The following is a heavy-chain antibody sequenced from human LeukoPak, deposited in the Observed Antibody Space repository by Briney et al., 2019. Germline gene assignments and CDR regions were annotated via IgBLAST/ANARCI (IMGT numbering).Heavy chain of an antibody. D-gene: IGHD2-15*01. CDR2: IHYSGSA. CDR3: ARHVSGCSGGSCYPGQYYYGMDV. V-gene: IGHV4-39*01. CDR1: GGSVSSSSYY. J-gene: IGHJ6*02. Sequence: SETLSLTCTVSGGSVSSSSYYWGWIRQPPGKGLEWIGSIHYSGSAYYNPSLKSRVTISVDTSKSQFSLKLSSVTAADTAVYYCARHVSGCSGGSCYPGQYYYGMDVWGQGTTVTVSS.